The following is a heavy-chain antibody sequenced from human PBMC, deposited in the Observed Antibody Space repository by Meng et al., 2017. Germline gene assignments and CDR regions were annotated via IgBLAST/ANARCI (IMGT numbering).Heavy chain of an antibody. CDR3: ATAHPYGSGSYYSSYYFDY. CDR1: GYTLTELS. V-gene: IGHV1-24*01. J-gene: IGHJ4*02. Sequence: QGQVGQSGAEVEKPGDSGKVSCKVSGYTLTELSMHWVRQGPGKGLGWMEGFDPEDGETIYAQKFQGRVTMTEDTSTDTAYMELSSLRSEDTAVYYCATAHPYGSGSYYSSYYFDYWGQGTLVTVSS. CDR2: FDPEDGET. D-gene: IGHD3-10*01.